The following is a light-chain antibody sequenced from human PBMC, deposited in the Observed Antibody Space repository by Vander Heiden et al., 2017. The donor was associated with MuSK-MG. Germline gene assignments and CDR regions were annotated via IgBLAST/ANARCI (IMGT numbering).Light chain of an antibody. J-gene: IGLJ3*02. V-gene: IGLV1-44*01. CDR1: SNNIGSFD. CDR3: STWDASLSARV. CDR2: GNS. Sequence: QSALTQAASVSGTVGQKVTLSCIGNSNNIGSFDVGWYQQISHGGPKTVMFGNSLPSGIPDRFSGSKSGTTASLTISGLQPEDEADYYCSTWDASLSARVFGGGTKLTVL.